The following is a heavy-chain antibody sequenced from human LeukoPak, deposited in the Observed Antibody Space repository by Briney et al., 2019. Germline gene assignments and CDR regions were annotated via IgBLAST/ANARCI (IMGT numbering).Heavy chain of an antibody. CDR2: ISGSGGST. V-gene: IGHV3-23*01. J-gene: IGHJ4*02. Sequence: GGSLRLSCAASGFTFSSYAMSWVRQAPGKWLEWVSAISGSGGSTYYADSVKGRFTISRDSSKNTLYLQMNSLRAEDTAVYYCAKDVTYYYDSTGYPDYWGQGTLVTVSS. D-gene: IGHD3-22*01. CDR1: GFTFSSYA. CDR3: AKDVTYYYDSTGYPDY.